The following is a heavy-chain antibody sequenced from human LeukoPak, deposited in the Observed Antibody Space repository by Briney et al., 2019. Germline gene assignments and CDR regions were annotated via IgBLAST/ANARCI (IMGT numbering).Heavy chain of an antibody. CDR3: AIGARGLTAFDY. CDR1: GFTFSSYA. V-gene: IGHV3-30*14. CDR2: ISYDGSNK. J-gene: IGHJ4*02. Sequence: GGSLRLSCAASGFTFSSYAMHWVRQAPGKGLEWVAVISYDGSNKYYADSVKDRFTISRDNSKNTLYLQMNSLRAEDTAVYYCAIGARGLTAFDYWGQGTLVTVSS. D-gene: IGHD3-10*01.